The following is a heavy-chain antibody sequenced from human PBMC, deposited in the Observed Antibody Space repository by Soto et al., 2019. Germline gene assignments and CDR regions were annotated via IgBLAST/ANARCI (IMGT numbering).Heavy chain of an antibody. CDR1: GFTFSSYA. CDR3: AKDRRTIFGRNQKYYYYMDV. V-gene: IGHV3-23*01. CDR2: ISGSGGST. J-gene: IGHJ6*03. Sequence: GGSLRLSCAASGFTFSSYAMSWVRQAPGKGLEWVSAISGSGGSTYYADSVKGRFTISRDNSKNTLYLQMNSLRAEDTAVYYCAKDRRTIFGRNQKYYYYMDVWGKGTTVTVSS. D-gene: IGHD3-3*01.